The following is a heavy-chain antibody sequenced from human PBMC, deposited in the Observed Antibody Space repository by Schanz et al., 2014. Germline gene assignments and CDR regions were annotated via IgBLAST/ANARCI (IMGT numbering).Heavy chain of an antibody. CDR2: ISSSSSTR. CDR1: GFIVRSNY. Sequence: EVQLVESGGGLVQPGGSLRLSCAVSGFIVRSNYMTWVRQAPGKGLEWVSYISSSSSTRYYADSVEGRFTISRDNAKRSLFLQMNSLRADDTAVYYCAKAADWPVTRFDPWGQGTLVTVSS. J-gene: IGHJ5*02. V-gene: IGHV3-48*04. CDR3: AKAADWPVTRFDP. D-gene: IGHD3-9*01.